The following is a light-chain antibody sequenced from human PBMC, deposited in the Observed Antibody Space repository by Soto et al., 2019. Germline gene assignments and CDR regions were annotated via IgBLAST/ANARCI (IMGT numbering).Light chain of an antibody. CDR1: QSVSIW. V-gene: IGKV1-5*03. J-gene: IGKJ1*01. Sequence: DIQMTQSPSSLSASVGDRVNITCRASQSVSIWLAWYQQKPGRAPKLLIYKSSILESGVPSRFSGSGSGTEFTLTISSLQPDDFATYYCQQFNTSPWTFGQGTKVEIK. CDR2: KSS. CDR3: QQFNTSPWT.